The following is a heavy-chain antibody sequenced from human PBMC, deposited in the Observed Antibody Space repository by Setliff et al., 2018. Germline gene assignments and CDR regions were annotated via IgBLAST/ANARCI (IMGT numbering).Heavy chain of an antibody. J-gene: IGHJ4*02. CDR3: TTAHYTGNSRTLDF. V-gene: IGHV3-15*01. CDR1: GFTFSEEW. D-gene: IGHD1-26*01. Sequence: GGSLRLSCAASGFTFSEEWMSWVRQAPGKGLEWIGRIKSEIAGGTTDYGAPVKGRFTISRDDSKNMLPLQMSNLKTEDTALYYCTTAHYTGNSRTLDFWGPGTLVTVSS. CDR2: IKSEIAGGTT.